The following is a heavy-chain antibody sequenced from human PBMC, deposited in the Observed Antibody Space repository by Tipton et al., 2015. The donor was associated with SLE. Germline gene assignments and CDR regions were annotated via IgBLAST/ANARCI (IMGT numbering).Heavy chain of an antibody. CDR3: TRDRGITMVRGVIIPDY. D-gene: IGHD3-10*01. CDR1: GFTFGDYA. J-gene: IGHJ4*02. V-gene: IGHV3-49*03. Sequence: SLRLSCTASGFTFGDYAMSWFRRAPGKGLEWVGFIRSKAYGGTTEYAASVKGRFTISRDDSKSIAYLQMNSLKTEDTAVYYCTRDRGITMVRGVIIPDYWGQGTLVTVSS. CDR2: IRSKAYGGTT.